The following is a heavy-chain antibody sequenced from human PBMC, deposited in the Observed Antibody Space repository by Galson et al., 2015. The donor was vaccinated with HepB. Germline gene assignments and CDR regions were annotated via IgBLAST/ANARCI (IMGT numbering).Heavy chain of an antibody. J-gene: IGHJ4*02. D-gene: IGHD6-13*01. Sequence: SLRLSCAASGSTFSSYGMHWVRQAPGKGLEWVAVISYDGSNKYYADSVKGRFTISRDNSKNTLYLQMNSLRAEDTAVYYCAKGIAAAPVYYWGQGALVTVSS. CDR1: GSTFSSYG. CDR2: ISYDGSNK. CDR3: AKGIAAAPVYY. V-gene: IGHV3-30*18.